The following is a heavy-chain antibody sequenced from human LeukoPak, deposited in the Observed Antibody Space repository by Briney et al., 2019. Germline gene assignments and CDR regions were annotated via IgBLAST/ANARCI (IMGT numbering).Heavy chain of an antibody. CDR3: ARAGSAAAGFWFDP. J-gene: IGHJ5*02. Sequence: SVKVSCKASGGTFSSYAISWVRQAPGQGLEWMGGTIPIFGTANYAQKFQGRVTITADESTSTAYMELSSLRSEDTAVYYCARAGSAAAGFWFDPWGQGTLVTVSS. CDR1: GGTFSSYA. V-gene: IGHV1-69*13. CDR2: TIPIFGTA. D-gene: IGHD6-13*01.